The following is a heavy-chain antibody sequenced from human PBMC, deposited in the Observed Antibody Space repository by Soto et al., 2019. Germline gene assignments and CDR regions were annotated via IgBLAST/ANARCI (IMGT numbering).Heavy chain of an antibody. CDR2: INPSGGST. Sequence: ASVKVSCKASGYTFTSYYMHWVRQAPGQGLEWMGIINPSGGSTSYAQKFQGRVTMTRDTSTSTVYMELSSLRSEDTAVYYCARDLGSGGSYPTTYYYYYGMDVWGQGTTVTVSS. J-gene: IGHJ6*02. D-gene: IGHD2-15*01. CDR3: ARDLGSGGSYPTTYYYYYGMDV. CDR1: GYTFTSYY. V-gene: IGHV1-46*01.